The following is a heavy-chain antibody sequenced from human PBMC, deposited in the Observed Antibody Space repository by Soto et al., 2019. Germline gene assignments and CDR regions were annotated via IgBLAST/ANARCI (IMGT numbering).Heavy chain of an antibody. V-gene: IGHV4-39*01. D-gene: IGHD5-18*01. CDR2: IYYSGST. CDR3: ARQAMEANPAYYYYGMDV. J-gene: IGHJ6*02. Sequence: SETLSLTCTVSGGAISSSSYYWGWIRQPPGKGLEWIGSIYYSGSTYYNPSLKSRVTISVDTSKNQFSLKLSPVTAADTAVYYRARQAMEANPAYYYYGMDVWGQGNTVNVSS. CDR1: GGAISSSSYY.